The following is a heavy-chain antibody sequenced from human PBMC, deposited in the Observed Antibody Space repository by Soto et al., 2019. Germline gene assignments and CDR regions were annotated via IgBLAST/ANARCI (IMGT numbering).Heavy chain of an antibody. CDR3: AKDLSARTRKAFDI. J-gene: IGHJ3*02. Sequence: PGGSLRLSCAASGFTFISYAMSWVRQAPGKGLEWVSAISGSGGSTYYADSVKGRFTISRDNSKNTLYLQMNSLRAEDAAVYYCAKDLSARTRKAFDIWGQGTMVTVSS. CDR2: ISGSGGST. CDR1: GFTFISYA. V-gene: IGHV3-23*01.